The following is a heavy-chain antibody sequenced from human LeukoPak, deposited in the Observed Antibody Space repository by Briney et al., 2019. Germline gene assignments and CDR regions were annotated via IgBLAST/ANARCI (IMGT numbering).Heavy chain of an antibody. CDR2: INPDGSIT. CDR1: GFTFSNSW. D-gene: IGHD6-13*01. CDR3: AKDIAAAGDY. Sequence: GSLRLSCAASGFTFSNSWMHWVRQAPGKGLVWVSRINPDGSITTYADSVKGRFTISRDNSKNTVFLQMNSLRVEDTAIYYCAKDIAAAGDYWGQGTLVTVSS. J-gene: IGHJ4*02. V-gene: IGHV3-74*01.